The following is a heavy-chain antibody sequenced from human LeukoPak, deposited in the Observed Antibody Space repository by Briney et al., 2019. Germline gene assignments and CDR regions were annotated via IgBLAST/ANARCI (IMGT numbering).Heavy chain of an antibody. D-gene: IGHD4-23*01. Sequence: PGGSLRLSCAASGFTFSIYWMSWVRQAPGKGLEWVANIKQDGSEKYYVDSVNGRFTISRDNAKNSLYLQMNSLRAEDTAVYYCARDFRGTTVAYYWGQGTLVTVSS. CDR1: GFTFSIYW. CDR2: IKQDGSEK. V-gene: IGHV3-7*01. CDR3: ARDFRGTTVAYY. J-gene: IGHJ4*02.